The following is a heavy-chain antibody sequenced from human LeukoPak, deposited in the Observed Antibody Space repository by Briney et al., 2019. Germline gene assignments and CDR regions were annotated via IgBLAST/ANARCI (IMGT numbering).Heavy chain of an antibody. D-gene: IGHD3-10*01. V-gene: IGHV3-48*04. CDR1: GFTFSDYS. J-gene: IGHJ4*02. CDR3: ARDLHSGIPLDY. Sequence: GGSLRLSCEASGFTFSDYSMDWVRQAPGKGLEWVSYISFSTTMIDYADSVKGRFTISRDNAKKSLYLQMNSLRAEDTAVYYCARDLHSGIPLDYWGQGTLVTVSS. CDR2: ISFSTTMI.